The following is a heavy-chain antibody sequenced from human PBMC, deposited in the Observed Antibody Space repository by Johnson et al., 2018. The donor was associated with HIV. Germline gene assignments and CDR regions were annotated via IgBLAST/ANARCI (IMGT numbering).Heavy chain of an antibody. V-gene: IGHV3-7*01. D-gene: IGHD3-9*01. CDR1: GFTFSSYW. CDR2: IKQDGSEK. CDR3: ARDPGPDYDILTGPLYGAFDI. Sequence: VQLVESGGGLVQPGGSLRLSCAASGFTFSSYWMSWVRQAQGKGLEWVANIKQDGSEKYYVDSVKGRFTISRDNAKNSLYLQMNSLRAEDTAVYYCARDPGPDYDILTGPLYGAFDIWGQGTMVTVSS. J-gene: IGHJ3*02.